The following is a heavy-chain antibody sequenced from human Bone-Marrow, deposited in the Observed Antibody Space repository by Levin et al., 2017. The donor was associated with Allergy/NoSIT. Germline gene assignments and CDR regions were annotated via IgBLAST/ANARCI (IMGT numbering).Heavy chain of an antibody. CDR3: ASPTVDTPYYVDY. Sequence: MSSETLSLTCTLSSRLHWGWFRQPPGKGLEWIGSIDYSGSTNYNPSLKSRVTISVDASTSQFSLKLRSVTAADTAVYYCASPTVDTPYYVDYWGQGTLVTVSS. CDR2: IDYSGST. V-gene: IGHV4-39*01. CDR1: SRLH. D-gene: IGHD2-15*01. J-gene: IGHJ4*02.